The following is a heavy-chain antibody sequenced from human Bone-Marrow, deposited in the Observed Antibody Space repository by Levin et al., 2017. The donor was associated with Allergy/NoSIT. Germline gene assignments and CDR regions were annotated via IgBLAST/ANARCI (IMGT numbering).Heavy chain of an antibody. J-gene: IGHJ4*02. CDR1: GGSISSSNW. V-gene: IGHV4-4*02. D-gene: IGHD3-10*01. CDR3: ARGFGPLQNYFDS. CDR2: IYHSGSA. Sequence: GSLRLSCAVSGGSISSSNWWSWVRQSPGKGLEWIGEIYHSGSATYNPSLKSRVTISVDASKKELSLRLSSVSAADTAVYYCARGFGPLQNYFDSWGQGKLVTVSS.